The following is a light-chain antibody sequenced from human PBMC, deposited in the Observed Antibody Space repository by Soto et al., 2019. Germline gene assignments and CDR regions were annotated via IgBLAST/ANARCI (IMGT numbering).Light chain of an antibody. Sequence: EIVLTQSPGTLSLSPGERATLSCRASQSVSSSYLAWYQQKPGQAPRLLIYGASSRATGIPDRLSGSGPGTDFTLTISRLEPEDFAVYYCQQYGSSPPFTFGPGTKVDIK. CDR2: GAS. CDR3: QQYGSSPPFT. CDR1: QSVSSSY. V-gene: IGKV3-20*01. J-gene: IGKJ3*01.